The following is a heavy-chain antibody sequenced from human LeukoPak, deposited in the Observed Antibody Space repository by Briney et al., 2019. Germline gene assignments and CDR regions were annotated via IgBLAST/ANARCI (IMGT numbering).Heavy chain of an antibody. D-gene: IGHD4-23*01. J-gene: IGHJ4*02. CDR1: GLSLTNYA. CDR3: ARGFNSLDY. CDR2: IYSGGST. V-gene: IGHV3-66*01. Sequence: GGSLRLSCAASGLSLTNYAMSWVRQAPGKGLEWVSVIYSGGSTYYADSVKGRFTISRDNSKNTLYLQMNSLRAEDTAVYYCARGFNSLDYWGQGTLVTVSS.